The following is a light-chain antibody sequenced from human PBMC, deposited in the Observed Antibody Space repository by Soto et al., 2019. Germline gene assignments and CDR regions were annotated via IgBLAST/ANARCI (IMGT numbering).Light chain of an antibody. CDR1: QSVRSN. CDR2: DAS. J-gene: IGKJ1*01. CDR3: QQYGSSLT. V-gene: IGKV3-20*01. Sequence: EIVITQSQVTLSVSPGERATLSCRASQSVRSNLAWYQQKPGQAPRLLMYDASTRATGIPARFSGSGSGTDFTLTISRLEPEDFAVYYCQQYGSSLTFGQGTKVDIK.